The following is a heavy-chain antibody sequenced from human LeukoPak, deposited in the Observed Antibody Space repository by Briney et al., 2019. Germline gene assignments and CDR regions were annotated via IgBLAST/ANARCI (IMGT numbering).Heavy chain of an antibody. J-gene: IGHJ5*02. D-gene: IGHD3-10*01. V-gene: IGHV4-59*01. CDR1: GGSISSYY. CDR3: ARGNSITMVRGPSRGWFDP. Sequence: SETLSLTCTVSGGSISSYYWSWIRQPPGKGLEWIGYIYYSGSTNYNPSLKSRVTISVDTSKNQFSLKLSSVTAADTAVYYCARGNSITMVRGPSRGWFDPWGQGTLVTVSS. CDR2: IYYSGST.